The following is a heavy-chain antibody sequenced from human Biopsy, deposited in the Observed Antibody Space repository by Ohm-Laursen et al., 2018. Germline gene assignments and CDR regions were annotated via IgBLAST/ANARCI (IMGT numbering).Heavy chain of an antibody. V-gene: IGHV1-8*01. CDR1: GYTFTSYD. CDR3: GRAVRNQLLTDP. J-gene: IGHJ5*02. CDR2: LNPVSGNS. Sequence: ASVKVSCKASGYTFTSYDITWVRQASGQGPEWIGWLNPVSGNSNFGQKFRGRVTVTSDTSISTAYMELSGLTSDDTATYYCGRAVRNQLLTDPWGQGILVAVTS. D-gene: IGHD1-7*01.